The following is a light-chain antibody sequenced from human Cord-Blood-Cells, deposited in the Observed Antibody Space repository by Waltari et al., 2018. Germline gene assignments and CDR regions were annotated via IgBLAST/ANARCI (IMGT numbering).Light chain of an antibody. CDR1: SSDVGGYNY. Sequence: QSALTQPASVSGSPGQSITISCTGTSSDVGGYNYVSWYQQHPGKAPKLMIYDVSNRPSGVSNRFSGSKSGNTASPTISGLQAADEADYYCSSYTSSSTNWVFGGGTKLTVL. CDR2: DVS. V-gene: IGLV2-14*01. CDR3: SSYTSSSTNWV. J-gene: IGLJ3*02.